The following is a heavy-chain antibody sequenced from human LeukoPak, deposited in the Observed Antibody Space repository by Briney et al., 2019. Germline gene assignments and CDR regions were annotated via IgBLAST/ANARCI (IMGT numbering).Heavy chain of an antibody. Sequence: GGSLRLSCTASGFRFSNYEMNWVRQAPGEGLEWVSYISSSSRAIFYADSVKGRFTISRDNAKNSMFLQMSSLRAEDTAVYYCAREGYHFDFWGQGTLVTVSS. CDR3: AREGYHFDF. CDR1: GFRFSNYE. D-gene: IGHD5-18*01. V-gene: IGHV3-48*03. CDR2: ISSSSRAI. J-gene: IGHJ4*02.